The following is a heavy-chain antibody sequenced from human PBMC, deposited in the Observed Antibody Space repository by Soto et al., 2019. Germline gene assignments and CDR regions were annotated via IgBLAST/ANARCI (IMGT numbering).Heavy chain of an antibody. CDR2: IYSGGST. J-gene: IGHJ6*02. V-gene: IGHV3-53*01. Sequence: PGGSLRLSCAASGFTVSSNYMSWVRQAPGKGLEWVSVIYSGGSTYYADSVKGRFTISRDNSKNTLYLQMNSLRAEDTAVYYCARGQYYDILTGYYMGGMEVWGQGATVTVSS. CDR3: ARGQYYDILTGYYMGGMEV. CDR1: GFTVSSNY. D-gene: IGHD3-9*01.